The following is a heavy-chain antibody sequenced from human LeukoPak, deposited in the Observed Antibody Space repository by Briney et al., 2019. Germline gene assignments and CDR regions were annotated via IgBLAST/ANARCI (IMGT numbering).Heavy chain of an antibody. V-gene: IGHV4-4*09. Sequence: SETLSLTCSVSACSIGNYYWSWIRRPPGKGLEWIGYFYTTGGTNYNPSLRSRVTMSLDTSNNQFSLRLTSVTAADTAVYYCARHVKNYYPNYWGQGILVTVSS. D-gene: IGHD1-26*01. CDR3: ARHVKNYYPNY. CDR2: FYTTGGT. CDR1: ACSIGNYY. J-gene: IGHJ4*02.